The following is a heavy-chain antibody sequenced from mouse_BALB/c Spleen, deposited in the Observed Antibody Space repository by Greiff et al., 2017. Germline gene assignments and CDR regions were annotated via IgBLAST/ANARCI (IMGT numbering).Heavy chain of an antibody. J-gene: IGHJ1*01. Sequence: EVQLVESGGGLVQPGGSRKLSCAASGFTFSSFGMHWVRQAPEKGLEWVAYISSGSSTIYYADTVKGRFTISRDNPKNTLFLQMTSLRSEDTAMYYCASAYYGRYWYFDVWGAGTTVTVSS. CDR1: GFTFSSFG. D-gene: IGHD1-1*01. V-gene: IGHV5-17*02. CDR2: ISSGSSTI. CDR3: ASAYYGRYWYFDV.